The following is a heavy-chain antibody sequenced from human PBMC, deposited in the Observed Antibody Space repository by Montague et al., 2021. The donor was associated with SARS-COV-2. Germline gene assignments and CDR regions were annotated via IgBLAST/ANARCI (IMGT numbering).Heavy chain of an antibody. Sequence: SETLSLTCTVSGFSISSGYQWGWIRQPPGKGLEWIGRVYHSGNTYYSPSLKSRVTISVDTSKNQFSLTLTSVTAADTAVYYCARSRANVPSRPGFDYWGQGALVTVSS. D-gene: IGHD6-6*01. V-gene: IGHV4-38-2*02. J-gene: IGHJ4*02. CDR2: VYHSGNT. CDR3: ARSRANVPSRPGFDY. CDR1: GFSISSGYQ.